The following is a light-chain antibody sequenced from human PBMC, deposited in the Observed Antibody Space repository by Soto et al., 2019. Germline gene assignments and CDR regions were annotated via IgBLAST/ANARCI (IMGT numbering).Light chain of an antibody. Sequence: ESVLTQSPATLSLSPGERATLSCRASQSVSSYLAWYQQKPGQAPRLLIYDASNRATGIPARFSGSGSGTDFTLTISSLEPEDFAVYYCQQRSNWPPTFGQGNKREIK. J-gene: IGKJ2*01. V-gene: IGKV3-11*01. CDR1: QSVSSY. CDR3: QQRSNWPPT. CDR2: DAS.